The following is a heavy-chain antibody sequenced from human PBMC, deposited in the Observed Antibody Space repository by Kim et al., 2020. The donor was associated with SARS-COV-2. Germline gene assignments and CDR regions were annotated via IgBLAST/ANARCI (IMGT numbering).Heavy chain of an antibody. CDR1: GFTFSDHH. Sequence: GGSLRLSCAASGFTFSDHHMDWVRQAPGKGLEWVGRIRSKASSYTTLYAASVNGRFAISRDDSNNSLYLQMNSMKTEDTALYFCARGYCTGGGCQSQYYYSIDVWRQGTTVTVSS. V-gene: IGHV3-72*01. CDR2: IRSKASSYTT. D-gene: IGHD2-8*02. CDR3: ARGYCTGGGCQSQYYYSIDV. J-gene: IGHJ6*02.